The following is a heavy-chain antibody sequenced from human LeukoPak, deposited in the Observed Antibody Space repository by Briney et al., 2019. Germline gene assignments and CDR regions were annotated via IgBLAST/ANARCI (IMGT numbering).Heavy chain of an antibody. Sequence: PGGSLPLSCPASGCTFSNYRLSWVRQAPAKELEWVANINQDESEKYYVDSVKVRCTISRDNAKSTLYLQMNSLRVEDTAVYYCARLADLGHYSGFDCWGQGALVTVSS. J-gene: IGHJ5*01. CDR2: INQDESEK. V-gene: IGHV3-7*04. CDR3: ARLADLGHYSGFDC. D-gene: IGHD6-13*01. CDR1: GCTFSNYR.